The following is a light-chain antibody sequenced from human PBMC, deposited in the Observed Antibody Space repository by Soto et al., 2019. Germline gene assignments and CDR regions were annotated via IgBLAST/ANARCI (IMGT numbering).Light chain of an antibody. J-gene: IGKJ2*01. CDR1: QTIITL. V-gene: IGKV1-5*01. CDR2: DAS. CDR3: QQYSHLVT. Sequence: IQMTQSPSTLSAPVGERVTITCQASQTIITLLAWFQHKPGKAPNLLIYDASNLESGVPSRFSGSGSGTEFTLTSSSLQSDDSATYFCQQYSHLVTFGQGTKLEIK.